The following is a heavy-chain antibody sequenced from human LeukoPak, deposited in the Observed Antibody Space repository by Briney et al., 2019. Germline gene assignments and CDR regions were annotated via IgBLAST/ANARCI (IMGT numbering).Heavy chain of an antibody. CDR3: ARDYKYAFDN. Sequence: QPGGSLRLSCAASVFSLGDYSTNCVRQAPREGVEWISYIGISSGNTYYADSVKGRFTISGDKARDSLYLQMNSLRVEDTAVYYCARDYKYAFDNWGQGTLVTVSS. D-gene: IGHD5-24*01. CDR1: VFSLGDYS. V-gene: IGHV3-48*01. CDR2: IGISSGNT. J-gene: IGHJ4*02.